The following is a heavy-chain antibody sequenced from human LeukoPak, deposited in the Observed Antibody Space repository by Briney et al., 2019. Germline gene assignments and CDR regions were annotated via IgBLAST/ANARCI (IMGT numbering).Heavy chain of an antibody. CDR3: ARMSSYCDY. Sequence: GSLRLSCVASRFTFSSHHMNWVRQTPGKGLESVATIKPDGSEKYYVDSVKGRFTISRDNAKSSLYLQMNSLRAEDTGVYFCARMSSYCDYWGQGTLVTVSS. J-gene: IGHJ4*02. CDR2: IKPDGSEK. CDR1: RFTFSSHH. V-gene: IGHV3-7*01. D-gene: IGHD2-2*01.